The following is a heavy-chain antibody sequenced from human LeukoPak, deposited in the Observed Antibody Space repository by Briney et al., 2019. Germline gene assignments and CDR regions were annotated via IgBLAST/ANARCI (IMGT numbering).Heavy chain of an antibody. V-gene: IGHV1-69*01. CDR3: AREVGREGFDS. J-gene: IGHJ4*02. Sequence: SVKVSCKASGGTFSSYAISWVRQAPGQGLEWMGGIIPIFGTANYAQKFQGRVTITADESTSTAYMELSSLRSKDTPVYSWAREVGREGFDSWAQGTRSPSPQ. D-gene: IGHD1-26*01. CDR1: GGTFSSYA. CDR2: IIPIFGTA.